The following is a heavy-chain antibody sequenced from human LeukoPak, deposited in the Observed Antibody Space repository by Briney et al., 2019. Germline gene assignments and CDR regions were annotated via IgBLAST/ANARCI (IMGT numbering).Heavy chain of an antibody. CDR1: GYTFSGFY. D-gene: IGHD7-27*01. CDR3: AIQPWGSGNNWYFDL. CDR2: ISPNSGGT. Sequence: GASVKVSCKASGYTFSGFYIRWVRQAPGQGLEWIGWISPNSGGTDYAQRFQGRVTMTRDTSISTAYMELSSLRSHDTAVYYCAIQPWGSGNNWYFDLWGRGTLVTVSS. V-gene: IGHV1-2*02. J-gene: IGHJ2*01.